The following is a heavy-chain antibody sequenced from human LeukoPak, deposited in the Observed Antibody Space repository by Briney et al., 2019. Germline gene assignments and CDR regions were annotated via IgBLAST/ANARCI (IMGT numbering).Heavy chain of an antibody. J-gene: IGHJ4*02. V-gene: IGHV3-23*01. CDR1: GYSFTSYW. CDR3: AKISVEGRGLRFDY. D-gene: IGHD2-15*01. Sequence: GESLKISCKGSGYSFTSYWIGWVRQMPGKGLEWVSAISGSGGSTYYADSVKGRFTISRDNSKNTLYLQMNSLRAEDTAVYYCAKISVEGRGLRFDYWGQGTLVTVSS. CDR2: ISGSGGST.